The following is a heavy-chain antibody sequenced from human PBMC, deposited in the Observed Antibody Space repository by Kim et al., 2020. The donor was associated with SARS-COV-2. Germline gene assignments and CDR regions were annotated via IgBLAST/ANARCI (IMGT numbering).Heavy chain of an antibody. V-gene: IGHV3-23*01. CDR3: ASTETAPGVMDY. Sequence: YYANSVKGRFTISRDNSKNTLYLQMNSLRAEDTAVYYCASTETAPGVMDYWGQGTLVTVSS. J-gene: IGHJ4*02. D-gene: IGHD1-1*01.